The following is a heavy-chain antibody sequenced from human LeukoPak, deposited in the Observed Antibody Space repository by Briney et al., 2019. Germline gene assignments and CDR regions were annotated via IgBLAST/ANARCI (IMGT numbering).Heavy chain of an antibody. CDR1: GGSISSYY. CDR2: IYYSGST. CDR3: ARAPAYCGGDRYSNIDY. V-gene: IGHV4-59*01. J-gene: IGHJ4*02. D-gene: IGHD2-21*02. Sequence: PSETLSLTCTVSGGSISSYYWSWIRQPPGKGLEWIGYIYYSGSTNYNPSLKSRVTISVDTSKNQFSLKLSSVTAADTAVYYCARAPAYCGGDRYSNIDYWGQGTLVTVSS.